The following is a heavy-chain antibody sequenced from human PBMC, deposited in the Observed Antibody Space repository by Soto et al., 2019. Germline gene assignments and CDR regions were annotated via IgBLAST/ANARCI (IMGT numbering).Heavy chain of an antibody. J-gene: IGHJ4*02. V-gene: IGHV4-31*03. CDR3: ARGPNDYSNFYTNDY. D-gene: IGHD4-4*01. CDR1: GGSISSGGYY. Sequence: SETLSLTCTVSGGSISSGGYYWSWIRQHPGKGLEWIGYIYYSGSAYYNPSLKSRVTISVDTSKNQFSLKLSSVTAADTAVYYCARGPNDYSNFYTNDYWGQGTLVTVSS. CDR2: IYYSGSA.